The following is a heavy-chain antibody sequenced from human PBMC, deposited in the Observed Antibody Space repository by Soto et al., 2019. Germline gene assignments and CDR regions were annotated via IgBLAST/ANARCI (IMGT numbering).Heavy chain of an antibody. CDR1: GFTISSYA. Sequence: PGGSLSLSCAASGFTISSYAMSWVRPPPGKGLEWVSAISGSGGSTYYADSVKGRFTISRDNSKNTLYLQMNSLRAEDTAVYYCANDKMAEPYYFDYWGQGTLVTVSS. CDR3: ANDKMAEPYYFDY. V-gene: IGHV3-23*01. J-gene: IGHJ4*02. CDR2: ISGSGGST. D-gene: IGHD2-8*01.